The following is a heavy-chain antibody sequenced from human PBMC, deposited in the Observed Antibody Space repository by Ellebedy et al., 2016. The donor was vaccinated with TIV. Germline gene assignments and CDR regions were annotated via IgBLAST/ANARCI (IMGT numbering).Heavy chain of an antibody. CDR1: GFTFSHYG. J-gene: IGHJ4*02. CDR2: VEYDASNK. CDR3: AAKAAQFFFEF. D-gene: IGHD3-3*01. V-gene: IGHV3-30*02. Sequence: PGGSLRLSCVASGFTFSHYGMHRVRQAPGKGLEWVAFVEYDASNKDYADSVKGRFTISRDNSKNTLYLQMDGLRPDDTAVYYCAAKAAQFFFEFWGQGTLVAVSS.